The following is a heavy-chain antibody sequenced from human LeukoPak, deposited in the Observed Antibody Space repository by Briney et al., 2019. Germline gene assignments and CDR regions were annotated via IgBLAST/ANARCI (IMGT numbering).Heavy chain of an antibody. CDR2: IYYSGST. D-gene: IGHD6-13*01. CDR3: ARGAGSSSWYLAPANY. J-gene: IGHJ4*02. V-gene: IGHV4-39*07. Sequence: PSETLSLTCTVSGGSISSGGYYWSWIRQHPGKGLEWIGSIYYSGSTYYNPSLKSRVTISVDTSKNQFSLKLSSVTAADTAVYYCARGAGSSSWYLAPANYWGQGTLVTVSS. CDR1: GGSISSGGYY.